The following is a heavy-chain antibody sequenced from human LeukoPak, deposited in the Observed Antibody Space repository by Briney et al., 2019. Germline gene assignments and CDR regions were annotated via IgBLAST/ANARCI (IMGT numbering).Heavy chain of an antibody. J-gene: IGHJ4*02. V-gene: IGHV3-11*01. CDR3: AKDLLRKEYYFDY. CDR1: GFTFSDSY. CDR2: ISGSGHDI. Sequence: GGSLRLSCAASGFTFSDSYMTWVRQAPGKGVEWVAYISGSGHDINYSDSVKGRFTISRDNAKNSLYLQMSSLRVEDTAVYYCAKDLLRKEYYFDYWGQGTLVTVSS. D-gene: IGHD3-10*01.